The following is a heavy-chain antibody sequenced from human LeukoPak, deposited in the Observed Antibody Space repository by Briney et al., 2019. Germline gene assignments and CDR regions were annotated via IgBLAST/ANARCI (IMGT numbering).Heavy chain of an antibody. J-gene: IGHJ6*02. CDR3: ARAFVNDFWSGYPFHYGMDV. D-gene: IGHD3-3*01. V-gene: IGHV4-59*01. Sequence: SETLSLTCTVSGGSISSYYWSWIRQPPGKGLEWIGYIYYSGSTNYNPSLKSRVTISVDTSKNQSSLKLSSVTAADTAVYYCARAFVNDFWSGYPFHYGMDVWGQGTTVTVSS. CDR1: GGSISSYY. CDR2: IYYSGST.